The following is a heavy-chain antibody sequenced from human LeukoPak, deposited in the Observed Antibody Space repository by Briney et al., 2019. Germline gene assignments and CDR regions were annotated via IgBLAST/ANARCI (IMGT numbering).Heavy chain of an antibody. V-gene: IGHV3-74*01. CDR2: ISDGGTVI. D-gene: IGHD1-14*01. CDR3: ARAVMGTLDY. Sequence: GGSLRLSCAASGFSFSASWMYWVRQGTEKGLEWVSRISDGGTVINYADSVQGRFAISRDDAKNTLYLYMNSLRADDTAVYYCARAVMGTLDYWAREPWSPSPQ. CDR1: GFSFSASW. J-gene: IGHJ4*02.